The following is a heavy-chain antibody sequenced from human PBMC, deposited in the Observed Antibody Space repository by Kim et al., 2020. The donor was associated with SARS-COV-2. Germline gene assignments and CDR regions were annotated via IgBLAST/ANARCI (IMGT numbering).Heavy chain of an antibody. V-gene: IGHV5-51*01. Sequence: YSPSFQGQVSISADKSISTAYLQWSSLKASDTAMYYCAAGSSGGSCPHDYWGQGTLVTVSS. CDR3: AAGSSGGSCPHDY. D-gene: IGHD2-15*01. J-gene: IGHJ4*02.